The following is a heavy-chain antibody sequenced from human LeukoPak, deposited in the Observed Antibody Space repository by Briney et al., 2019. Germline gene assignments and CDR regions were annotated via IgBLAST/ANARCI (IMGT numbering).Heavy chain of an antibody. CDR1: GFTFSSYG. CDR3: AKDRRGDTYYYYGVDV. CDR2: ISYDGSNK. D-gene: IGHD4-17*01. V-gene: IGHV3-30*18. Sequence: PGRSLRLSCAASGFTFSSYGMHWVRQAPGKGLEWVAVISYDGSNKYYADSVKGRFTISRDNSKNTLYLQMNGLRAEDTAVYYCAKDRRGDTYYYYGVDVWGKGTTVTVSS. J-gene: IGHJ6*04.